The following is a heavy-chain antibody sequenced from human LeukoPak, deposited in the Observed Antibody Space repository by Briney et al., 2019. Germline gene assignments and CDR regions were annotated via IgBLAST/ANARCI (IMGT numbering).Heavy chain of an antibody. J-gene: IGHJ4*02. CDR1: GFTFSSYA. Sequence: GRSLRLSCAASGFTFSSYAMNWVRQAPGKGLEWVAVITYDGSNKYYADSVKGRFTISRDNSKNTLYLQMNSLRAEDTAVYYCARGVSVYWGQGTLVTVSS. CDR2: ITYDGSNK. V-gene: IGHV3-30-3*01. CDR3: ARGVSVY.